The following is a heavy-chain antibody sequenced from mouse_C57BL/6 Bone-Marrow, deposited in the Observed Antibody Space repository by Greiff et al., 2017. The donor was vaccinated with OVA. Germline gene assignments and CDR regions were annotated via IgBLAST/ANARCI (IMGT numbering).Heavy chain of an antibody. Sequence: VKVVESGAELVRPGTSVKVSCKASGYAFTNYLIEWVKQRPGQGLEWIGVINPGSGGTNYNEKFKGKATLTADKSSSTAYMQLSSLTSEDSAVYFCAREGSYYGSSFDYWGQGTTLTVSS. V-gene: IGHV1-54*01. CDR3: AREGSYYGSSFDY. CDR1: GYAFTNYL. J-gene: IGHJ2*01. D-gene: IGHD1-1*01. CDR2: INPGSGGT.